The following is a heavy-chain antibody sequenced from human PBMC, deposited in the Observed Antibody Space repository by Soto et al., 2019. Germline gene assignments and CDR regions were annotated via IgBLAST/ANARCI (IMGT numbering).Heavy chain of an antibody. D-gene: IGHD1-1*01. CDR2: INGGGDST. CDR1: GFTFSSYA. J-gene: IGHJ4*02. Sequence: GRSLRLSCAASGFTFSSYAMSWVRQAPGKGLEWVSGINGGGDSTYFADSVRGRFTISRDNSKNTLFLHMNSLRAEDTAVYYCARGWTFDLWGQGTLVTVSS. V-gene: IGHV3-23*01. CDR3: ARGWTFDL.